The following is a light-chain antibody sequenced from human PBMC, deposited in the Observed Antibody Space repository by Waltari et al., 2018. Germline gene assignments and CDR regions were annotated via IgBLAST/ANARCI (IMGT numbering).Light chain of an antibody. J-gene: IGKJ2*01. V-gene: IGKV3-20*01. CDR2: GAS. CDR3: QQYGSSILYT. CDR1: QSLTKRY. Sequence: VMTQSPGTLSLSTGERATLSCRASQSLTKRYLAWYQQKPGQAPRLLIYGASNRAAGIPDRFSDSGSGTDFTLTIDRLEPEDFAVYYCQQYGSSILYTFGQGTKLEIK.